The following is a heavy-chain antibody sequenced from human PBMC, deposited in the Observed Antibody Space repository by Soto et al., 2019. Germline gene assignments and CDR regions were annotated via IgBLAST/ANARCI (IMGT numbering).Heavy chain of an antibody. Sequence: PGGSLRLSCAASGFTFSSYWMHWVRQAPGKGLVWVSRINSDGSSTSYADSVKGRFTISRDNAKNTLYLQMNSLRAEDTAVYYCARGGVWLQFFNWFDPWGQGTLVTVSS. CDR2: INSDGSST. CDR3: ARGGVWLQFFNWFDP. V-gene: IGHV3-74*01. J-gene: IGHJ5*02. CDR1: GFTFSSYW. D-gene: IGHD5-12*01.